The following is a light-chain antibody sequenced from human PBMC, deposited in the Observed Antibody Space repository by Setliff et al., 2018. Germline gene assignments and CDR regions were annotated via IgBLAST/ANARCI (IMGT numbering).Light chain of an antibody. CDR1: SSNIGSNT. V-gene: IGLV1-44*01. Sequence: QSALAQPPSASGTPGQRVTISCSGSSSNIGSNTVNWYQQVPGAAPKLLIYRNNQRPSGVPDRFSGSKSGTSASLAISGLQAEDEADYHCAAWDDSLNGFVVFGGGTQLTVL. CDR3: AAWDDSLNGFVV. J-gene: IGLJ2*01. CDR2: RNN.